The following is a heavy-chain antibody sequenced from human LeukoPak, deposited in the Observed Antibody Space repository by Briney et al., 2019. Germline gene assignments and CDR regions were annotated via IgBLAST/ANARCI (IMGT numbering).Heavy chain of an antibody. V-gene: IGHV4-59*05. CDR1: GFTFSNYW. CDR3: ARHTAVTTSQKAFDI. J-gene: IGHJ3*02. Sequence: GSLRLSCADSGFTFSNYWMSWVRQAPGKGLEWIGSITYSGTTYYNPSLKSRVTISVDTSQNQFSLKLTSVTAADTAVYYCARHTAVTTSQKAFDIWGQGTMVSVSS. D-gene: IGHD4-17*01. CDR2: ITYSGTT.